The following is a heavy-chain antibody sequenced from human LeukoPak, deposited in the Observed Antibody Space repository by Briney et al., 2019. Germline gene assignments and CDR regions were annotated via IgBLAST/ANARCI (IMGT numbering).Heavy chain of an antibody. CDR2: ISSSSSYI. V-gene: IGHV3-21*01. CDR3: ARLLVGAAGDY. Sequence: PGGSLRLSRAPSGFTFSSYSMKWVRQAPGKGLGWVSSISSSSSYIYYADSVKGRFTISRDNAKNSLYLQMNSLRAEDTAVYYCARLLVGAAGDYWGQGTLVTVSS. D-gene: IGHD6-13*01. J-gene: IGHJ4*02. CDR1: GFTFSSYS.